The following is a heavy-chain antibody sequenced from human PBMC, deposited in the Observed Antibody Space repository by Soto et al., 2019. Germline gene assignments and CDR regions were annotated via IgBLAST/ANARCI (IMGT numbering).Heavy chain of an antibody. CDR1: GYSFTSYW. CDR3: ARDRITAHYYYGMDV. CDR2: IYPGDSAT. J-gene: IGHJ6*02. D-gene: IGHD5-18*01. Sequence: GESLKISCKGSGYSFTSYWIGWVRQMPGKGLEWMGIIYPGDSATRYSPSFQSQVTISADKPISTAYLQWSSLKASDTAVYYCARDRITAHYYYGMDVWGQGTTVTVS. V-gene: IGHV5-51*01.